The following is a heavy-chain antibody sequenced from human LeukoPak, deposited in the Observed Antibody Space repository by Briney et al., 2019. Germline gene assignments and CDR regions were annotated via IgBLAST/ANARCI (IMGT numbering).Heavy chain of an antibody. CDR2: INPDGDGM. D-gene: IGHD5-12*01. V-gene: IGHV3-7*01. J-gene: IGHJ4*02. CDR1: GFTFSRSW. Sequence: QPGGSLRLSCTASGFTFSRSWMNWIRQAPGKGLEWVANINPDGDGMRFVDSVKGRFTMSRDNAQSSLHLQMNSLRVEDTAFYYCAVCTDRGYSYWGQGVLVTVSS. CDR3: AVCTDRGYSY.